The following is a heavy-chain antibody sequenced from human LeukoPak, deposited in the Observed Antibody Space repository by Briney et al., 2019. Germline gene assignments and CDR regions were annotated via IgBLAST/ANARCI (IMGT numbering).Heavy chain of an antibody. CDR2: VADYGSV. D-gene: IGHD3-22*01. CDR3: ARRRVTVIVVSTFDS. J-gene: IGHJ4*02. V-gene: IGHV4-34*01. Sequence: SETLSLTCAVYGGSFTDYFWSWVRQSPGKGLEWIGEVADYGSVNYNPSLQSRVTISLDTSKNHFSLKVSSMTAADTAVYYCARRRVTVIVVSTFDSWGQGTLVTVSS. CDR1: GGSFTDYF.